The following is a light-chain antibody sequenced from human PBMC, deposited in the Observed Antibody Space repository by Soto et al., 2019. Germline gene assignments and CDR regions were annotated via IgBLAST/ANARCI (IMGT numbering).Light chain of an antibody. J-gene: IGKJ2*01. CDR3: LQCSRWPYT. CDR2: KVS. CDR1: QSLVYYDGNTY. V-gene: IGKV2-30*01. Sequence: VVVTQSPLSLPATVGQPASISCRSSQSLVYYDGNTYLSWFQQRPGKSPRRLIYKVSNRDSGVPERFSGSGSVTEFTLKISWVEAEDFGIYYCLQCSRWPYTFGQGTKLEI.